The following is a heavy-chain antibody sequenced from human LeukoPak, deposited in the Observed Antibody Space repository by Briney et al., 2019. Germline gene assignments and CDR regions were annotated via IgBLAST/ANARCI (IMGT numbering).Heavy chain of an antibody. CDR3: ARSIVGATTDYYYMDV. V-gene: IGHV4-34*01. J-gene: IGHJ6*03. CDR1: GGSFSGYY. CDR2: IYYSGTT. D-gene: IGHD1-26*01. Sequence: SETLSLTCAVYGGSFSGYYWSWIRQPPGKGLEWIGNIYYSGTTYYNPSLKSRVTISVDTSKNQFSLKLSSVTAADTAVYYCARSIVGATTDYYYMDVWGKGTTVTISS.